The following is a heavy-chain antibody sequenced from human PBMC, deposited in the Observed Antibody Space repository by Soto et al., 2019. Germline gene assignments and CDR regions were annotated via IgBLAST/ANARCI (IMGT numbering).Heavy chain of an antibody. V-gene: IGHV1-2*04. CDR2: INPNSGGT. CDR3: ARQGADIVVVPAATPRGNWFDP. CDR1: GYTFTGYY. J-gene: IGHJ5*02. Sequence: ASVKVSCKASGYTFTGYYMHWVRQAPGQGLEWMGWINPNSGGTNYAQKFQGWVTMTRDTSISTAYMELSRLRSDDTAVYYCARQGADIVVVPAATPRGNWFDPWGQGTLVTVSS. D-gene: IGHD2-2*01.